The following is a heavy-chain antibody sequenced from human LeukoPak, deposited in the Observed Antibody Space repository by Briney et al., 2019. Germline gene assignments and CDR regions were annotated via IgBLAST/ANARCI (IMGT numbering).Heavy chain of an antibody. CDR1: GGSISSGDYY. CDR3: ARVLRYYDSSGYYWRYYFDY. J-gene: IGHJ4*02. CDR2: IYYSGST. V-gene: IGHV4-30-4*01. D-gene: IGHD3-22*01. Sequence: SETLSLTCTVSGGSISSGDYYWSWIRQPPGKGLEWIGYIYYSGSTYYNPSLKSRVTISVDTSKNQFSLKLSSVTAAHTAVYYCARVLRYYDSSGYYWRYYFDYWGQGTLVTVSS.